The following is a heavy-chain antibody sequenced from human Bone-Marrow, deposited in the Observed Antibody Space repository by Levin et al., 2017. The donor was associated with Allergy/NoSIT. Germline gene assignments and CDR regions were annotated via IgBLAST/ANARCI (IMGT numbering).Heavy chain of an antibody. D-gene: IGHD3-22*01. CDR3: ARTMIVVGAGHHFDY. CDR2: IYHSGST. Sequence: KTSETLSLTCAVSGGSISSGGYSWSWIRQPPGKGLEWIGYIYHSGSTYYNPSLKSRVTISVDRSKNQFSLKLSSVTAADTAVYYCARTMIVVGAGHHFDYWGQGTLVTVSS. J-gene: IGHJ4*02. V-gene: IGHV4-30-2*01. CDR1: GGSISSGGYS.